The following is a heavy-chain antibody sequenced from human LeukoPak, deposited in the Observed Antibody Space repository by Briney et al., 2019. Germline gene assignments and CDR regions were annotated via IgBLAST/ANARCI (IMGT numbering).Heavy chain of an antibody. CDR2: IIPILGIA. V-gene: IGHV1-69*04. D-gene: IGHD3-22*01. CDR3: ARGYYYDSSGGSSFDY. CDR1: GGTFSSYA. J-gene: IGHJ4*02. Sequence: SVKVSCKASGGTFSSYAISWVRQAPGQGLEWMGRIIPILGIANYAQKFQGRVNMTTDTSTSTAYMELRSLRSDDTAVYYCARGYYYDSSGGSSFDYWGQGTLVTVSS.